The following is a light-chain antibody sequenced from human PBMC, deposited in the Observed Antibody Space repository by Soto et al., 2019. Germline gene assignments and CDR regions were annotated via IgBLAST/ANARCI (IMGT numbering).Light chain of an antibody. Sequence: QSVLTQPASVSGSPGQSITISCTGTSSDIDGYNDVSWYQQHPGKAPQVMIFEVTYRPYGISDRFSGSKSGNVASLTISGLQAEDEADYYCCSYRSGSAPYYVFGTGTKLTVL. CDR1: SSDIDGYND. CDR2: EVT. CDR3: CSYRSGSAPYYV. J-gene: IGLJ1*01. V-gene: IGLV2-14*01.